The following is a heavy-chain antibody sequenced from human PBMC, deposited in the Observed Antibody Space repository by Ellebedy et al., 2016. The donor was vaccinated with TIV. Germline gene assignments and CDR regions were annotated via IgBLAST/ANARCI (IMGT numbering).Heavy chain of an antibody. CDR2: FDPEDGET. V-gene: IGHV1-24*01. J-gene: IGHJ6*02. Sequence: AASVKVSCKVSGYTLTELSMHWVRQAPGKGLEWMGGFDPEDGETIYAQKFQGRVTMTEDTSTDTAYMELSSLRSEDTAVYYCATSGDIYYDSSGYYASRGDYYYYYGMDVWGQGTTVTVSS. CDR3: ATSGDIYYDSSGYYASRGDYYYYYGMDV. CDR1: GYTLTELS. D-gene: IGHD3-22*01.